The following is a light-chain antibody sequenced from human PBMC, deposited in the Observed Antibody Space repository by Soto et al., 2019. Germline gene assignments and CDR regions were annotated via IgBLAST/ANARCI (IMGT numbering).Light chain of an antibody. V-gene: IGKV3-15*01. CDR2: GAS. J-gene: IGKJ2*01. CDR1: QSVSST. Sequence: EIVMTQSPATLSVSPGERATLSCRASQSVSSTLAWYQQKPGQAPRLLIYGASTRATGIPARFSGSGSGTEFTLTINSLQSEDFAVYYCQQYNNWSMYTFGQGTKLEIK. CDR3: QQYNNWSMYT.